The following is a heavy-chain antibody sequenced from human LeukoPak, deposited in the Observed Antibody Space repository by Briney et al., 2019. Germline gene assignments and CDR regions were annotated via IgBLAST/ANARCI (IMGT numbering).Heavy chain of an antibody. Sequence: SETLSLTCTVSGGSISSSRDYWSWIRQPPGKGLEWIGEINHSGSTNYNPSLKSRVTISVDTSKNQFSLKLSSVTAADTAVYYCARHRYSSGWYGVDYWGQGTLVTVSS. V-gene: IGHV4-39*01. CDR2: INHSGST. J-gene: IGHJ4*02. CDR3: ARHRYSSGWYGVDY. CDR1: GGSISSSRDY. D-gene: IGHD6-19*01.